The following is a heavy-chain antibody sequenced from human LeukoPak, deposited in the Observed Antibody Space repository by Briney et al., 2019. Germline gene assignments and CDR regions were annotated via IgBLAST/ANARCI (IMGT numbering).Heavy chain of an antibody. V-gene: IGHV3-23*01. CDR3: ARDPNYDFWSGYRSGYFQH. Sequence: PGGSLRLSCAASGFTFTNYVMGWVRQAQGKGLEWVSAISENGGAADYADSVRGRFTISRDNSQNTLYPQMNSLRAEDTAVYYCARDPNYDFWSGYRSGYFQHWGQGTLVTVSS. CDR2: ISENGGAA. J-gene: IGHJ1*01. CDR1: GFTFTNYV. D-gene: IGHD3-3*01.